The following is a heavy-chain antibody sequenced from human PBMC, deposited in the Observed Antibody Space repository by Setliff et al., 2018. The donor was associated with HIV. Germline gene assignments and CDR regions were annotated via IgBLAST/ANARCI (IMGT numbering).Heavy chain of an antibody. V-gene: IGHV4-39*02. D-gene: IGHD5-18*01. CDR1: GGSISSGSYY. CDR2: INHSGST. Sequence: PSETLSLTCTVSGGSISSGSYYWSWIRQHPGKGLEWIGEINHSGSTNYNPSLKSRVTISADTSKKHFSLKLSSVTAADTAMYYCARADIYGYVDFWGQGTLVTVSS. CDR3: ARADIYGYVDF. J-gene: IGHJ4*02.